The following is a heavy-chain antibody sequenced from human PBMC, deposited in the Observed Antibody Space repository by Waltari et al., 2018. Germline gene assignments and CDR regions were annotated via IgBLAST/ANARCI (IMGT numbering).Heavy chain of an antibody. CDR2: IRSKEFGGTT. CDR3: AREGLGYRYGLRGAFDI. CDR1: GFTFGDYA. D-gene: IGHD5-18*01. Sequence: EVQLVESGGGLVQPGRSLRLSCTISGFTFGDYAMSWFRQAPGKGLEWVSLIRSKEFGGTTEYATSVKVRFTLSRDDSKSIAYLEINSLRTEDTALYYCAREGLGYRYGLRGAFDICGQGTMVTVAS. J-gene: IGHJ3*02. V-gene: IGHV3-49*03.